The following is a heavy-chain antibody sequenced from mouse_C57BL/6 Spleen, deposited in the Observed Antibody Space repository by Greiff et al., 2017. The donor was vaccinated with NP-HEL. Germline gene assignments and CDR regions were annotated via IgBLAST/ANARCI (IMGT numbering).Heavy chain of an antibody. CDR1: GYTFTSYW. D-gene: IGHD1-1*01. J-gene: IGHJ2*01. Sequence: QVQLQQSGAELVKPGASVKLSCKASGYTFTSYWMQWVKQRPGQGLEWIGEIDPSDSYTNYNQKFKGKATLTVDTSSSTAYMQLSSLTSEDSAVYYCARRGVYYPYYFDYWGQGTTLTVSS. CDR2: IDPSDSYT. V-gene: IGHV1-50*01. CDR3: ARRGVYYPYYFDY.